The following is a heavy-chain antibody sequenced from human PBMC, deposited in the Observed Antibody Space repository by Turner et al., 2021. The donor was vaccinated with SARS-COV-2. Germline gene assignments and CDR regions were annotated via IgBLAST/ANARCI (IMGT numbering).Heavy chain of an antibody. CDR3: ARDLGSIAVAN. Sequence: EVQLVESCGGLVQPGGSLRLSCAASGFTFSSYSMNWVRQAPGKGLEWVSYISSSSSTTYYADSVKGRFTISRDNAKNSLYLQMNSLRAEDTAVYYCARDLGSIAVANWGQGTLVTVSS. CDR2: ISSSSSTT. J-gene: IGHJ4*02. D-gene: IGHD6-19*01. V-gene: IGHV3-48*01. CDR1: GFTFSSYS.